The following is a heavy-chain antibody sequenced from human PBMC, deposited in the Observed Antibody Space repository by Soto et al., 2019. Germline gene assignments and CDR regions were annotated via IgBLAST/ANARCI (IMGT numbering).Heavy chain of an antibody. J-gene: IGHJ4*02. CDR1: GFTFSSYA. CDR2: ISGSGGST. V-gene: IGHV3-23*01. D-gene: IGHD4-17*01. Sequence: GWSLRLSCAASGFTFSSYAMSWVRQAPGKGLEWVSAISGSGGSTYYADSVKGRFTISRDNSKNTLYLQMNSLRAEDTAVYYCAKQGDYALLPTFDYWGQGTLVTVSS. CDR3: AKQGDYALLPTFDY.